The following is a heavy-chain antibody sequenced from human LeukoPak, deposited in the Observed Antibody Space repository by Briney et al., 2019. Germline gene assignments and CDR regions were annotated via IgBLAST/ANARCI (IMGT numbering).Heavy chain of an antibody. CDR1: GYTFTSYY. CDR3: ATWHNYYESSGLAFDV. Sequence: EASVTVSCKASGYTFTSYYMHWVRQAPGQGLEWMGIINPSGGSTSYAQKFQGRVTMTRDTSTSTVYMELSSLRSEDTAMYYCATWHNYYESSGLAFDVWGQGTMVTVSS. J-gene: IGHJ3*01. CDR2: INPSGGST. V-gene: IGHV1-46*01. D-gene: IGHD3-22*01.